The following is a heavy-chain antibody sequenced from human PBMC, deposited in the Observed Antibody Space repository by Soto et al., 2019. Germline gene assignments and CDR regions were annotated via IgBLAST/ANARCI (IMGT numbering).Heavy chain of an antibody. CDR2: ISGSSSDT. J-gene: IGHJ4*02. Sequence: PGGSLRLSCAASGFTLSDYYMSWIRQAPGRGLEWVSYISGSSSDTHYADSVKGRFTISRDNAKNSLYLQMNSLRAEDSAVYYCARGIHNNYGVTPAYWGQGTLVTVSS. D-gene: IGHD2-8*01. CDR3: ARGIHNNYGVTPAY. V-gene: IGHV3-11*05. CDR1: GFTLSDYY.